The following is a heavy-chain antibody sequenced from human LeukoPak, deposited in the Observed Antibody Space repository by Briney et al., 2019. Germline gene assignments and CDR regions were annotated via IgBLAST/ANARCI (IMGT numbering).Heavy chain of an antibody. V-gene: IGHV3-74*01. D-gene: IGHD3-10*02. CDR2: INSDGSRT. Sequence: GGSLRLSCAASGFTFSSYWMHWVRQAPGKGLVWVSRINSDGSRTSYADSVKGRFTISRDNAKNSLYLEMNSLRAEDTAVYYCAELGITMIGGVWGKGTTVTISS. CDR1: GFTFSSYW. J-gene: IGHJ6*04. CDR3: AELGITMIGGV.